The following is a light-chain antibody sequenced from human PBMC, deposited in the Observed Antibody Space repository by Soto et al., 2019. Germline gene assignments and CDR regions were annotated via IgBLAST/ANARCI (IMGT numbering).Light chain of an antibody. J-gene: IGKJ1*01. CDR1: QSVISSY. CDR3: QQYGSSRWT. CDR2: GAS. V-gene: IGKV3-20*01. Sequence: EIVLTQSPGTLSLPPGERATLSCRSSQSVISSYLAWYQQKPGQAPRLLIYGASSRATGIPDRFSGSGSGTDFTLTISRLEPEDFAVYYCQQYGSSRWTFGQGTKVDI.